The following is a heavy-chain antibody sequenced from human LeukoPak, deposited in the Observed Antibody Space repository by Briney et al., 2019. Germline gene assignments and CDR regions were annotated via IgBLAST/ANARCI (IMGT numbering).Heavy chain of an antibody. CDR1: GFTFSSYW. J-gene: IGHJ4*02. V-gene: IGHV3-23*01. CDR2: ISNGGGFT. CDR3: AKTRGFNTYDPFDY. Sequence: GGSLRLSCAASGFTFSSYWMSWVRQAPGTGLECVSSISNGGGFTYYADSVKGRFTISRDSSKNTLYLQMNSLRAEDTAIYYCAKTRGFNTYDPFDYWGQGTLVTVSS. D-gene: IGHD5-12*01.